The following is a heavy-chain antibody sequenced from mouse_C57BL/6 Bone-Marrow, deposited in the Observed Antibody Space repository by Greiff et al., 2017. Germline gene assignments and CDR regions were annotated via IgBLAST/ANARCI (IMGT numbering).Heavy chain of an antibody. J-gene: IGHJ2*01. CDR1: GFNIKNTY. D-gene: IGHD2-4*01. CDR3: AEGYDYEDYFDY. V-gene: IGHV14-3*01. CDR2: IDPANGNT. Sequence: VQLKESVAELVRPGASVKLSCTASGFNIKNTYMHWVKQRPEQGLEWIGRIDPANGNTKYAPKFQGKATITADTSSNTAYLQLSSLTSEDTAIYYCAEGYDYEDYFDYWGQGTTLTVSS.